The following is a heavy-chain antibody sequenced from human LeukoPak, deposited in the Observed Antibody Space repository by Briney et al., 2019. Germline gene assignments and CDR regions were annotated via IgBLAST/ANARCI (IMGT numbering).Heavy chain of an antibody. Sequence: PSETLSPTCAVYGGSFSGYYWSWIRQPPGKGLEWIGEINHSGSTNYNPSLKSRVTIPVDTSKNQFSLKLSSVTAADTAVYYCARVPYDFRSGYRPRGMDVWGQGTTVTVSS. J-gene: IGHJ6*02. CDR3: ARVPYDFRSGYRPRGMDV. V-gene: IGHV4-34*01. CDR1: GGSFSGYY. D-gene: IGHD3-3*01. CDR2: INHSGST.